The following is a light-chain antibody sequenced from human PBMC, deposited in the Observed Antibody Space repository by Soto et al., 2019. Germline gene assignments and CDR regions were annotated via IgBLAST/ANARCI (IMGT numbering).Light chain of an antibody. CDR1: SSDVGGYNY. J-gene: IGLJ2*01. CDR3: CSYAGSFVV. Sequence: QSALTQPRSVSGSPGQSVTISCTGTSSDVGGYNYVSWYQQHPGKAPKLMIXXXXXXXXXXPXXXXGSKSGNTASLTISGLQAEXXADYYCCSYAGSFVVFGGGTKLTVL. V-gene: IGLV2-11*01. CDR2: XXX.